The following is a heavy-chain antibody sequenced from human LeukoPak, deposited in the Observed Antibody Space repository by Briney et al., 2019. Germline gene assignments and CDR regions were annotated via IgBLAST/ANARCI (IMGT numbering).Heavy chain of an antibody. J-gene: IGHJ4*02. CDR3: AREDGYCSGGNCYSYFDS. V-gene: IGHV3-7*01. D-gene: IGHD2-15*01. CDR1: GFTFSHFW. Sequence: GGSLRLSCAASGFTFSHFWMSWVRQAPGKGLEWVAYIKKTESETYYVDSVKGRFTITRDNTRNSLFLQMYSLRAEDTAVYFCAREDGYCSGGNCYSYFDSWGQGTLVTVSS. CDR2: IKKTESET.